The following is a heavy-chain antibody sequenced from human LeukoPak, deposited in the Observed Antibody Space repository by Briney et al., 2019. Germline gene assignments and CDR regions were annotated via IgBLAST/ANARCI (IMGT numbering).Heavy chain of an antibody. Sequence: ASVKVSCKASGYTFTSYDINWERQATGQGLEWMGWMNPNSGNTGYAQKFQGRVTMTRDTSISTAYMELSRLRSDDTAVYYCARQRPGVKFPFDYWGQGTLVTVSS. D-gene: IGHD6-25*01. CDR1: GYTFTSYD. J-gene: IGHJ4*02. V-gene: IGHV1-8*02. CDR2: MNPNSGNT. CDR3: ARQRPGVKFPFDY.